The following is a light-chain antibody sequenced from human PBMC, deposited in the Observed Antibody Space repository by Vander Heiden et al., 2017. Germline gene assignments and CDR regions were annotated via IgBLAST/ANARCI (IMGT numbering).Light chain of an antibody. CDR1: QSVSSY. CDR2: DAS. CDR3: QHRSNWPIT. Sequence: EIVLTQSPATLSLSPGARATLSCRASQSVSSYLSWYQQKPGQAPRLLIYDASNRATGIPARFSGSGSGTDFTLTISSLEPEDFAVYYCQHRSNWPITFGQGTRLEIK. V-gene: IGKV3-11*01. J-gene: IGKJ5*01.